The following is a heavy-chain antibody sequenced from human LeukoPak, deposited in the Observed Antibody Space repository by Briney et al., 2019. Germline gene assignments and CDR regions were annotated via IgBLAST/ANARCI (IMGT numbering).Heavy chain of an antibody. CDR2: IIPIFGTA. V-gene: IGHV1-69*05. J-gene: IGHJ4*02. CDR3: ARGAAYYDILTGYYYYYFDY. CDR1: GGTFSSYA. D-gene: IGHD3-9*01. Sequence: SVKVSCKASGGTFSSYAVSWVRQAPGQGLEWMGGIIPIFGTANYAQKFQGRVTITTDESTSTAYMELSSLRSEDTAVYYCARGAAYYDILTGYYYYYFDYWGQGTLVTVSS.